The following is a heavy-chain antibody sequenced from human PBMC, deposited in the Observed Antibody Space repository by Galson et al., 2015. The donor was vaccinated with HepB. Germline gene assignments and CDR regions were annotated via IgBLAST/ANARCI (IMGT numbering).Heavy chain of an antibody. D-gene: IGHD3-16*01. CDR2: ISDNGMIK. Sequence: LRLSCAASGFNFSDSPLHWVRQAPGKGLEWVAMISDNGMIKYYADSVRGRFTISRSNSQETLFLQMNTMRTEDTAVYYCAKGGTVNSLDKWGQGTLVAVSS. V-gene: IGHV3-30*04. CDR3: AKGGTVNSLDK. CDR1: GFNFSDSP. J-gene: IGHJ4*02.